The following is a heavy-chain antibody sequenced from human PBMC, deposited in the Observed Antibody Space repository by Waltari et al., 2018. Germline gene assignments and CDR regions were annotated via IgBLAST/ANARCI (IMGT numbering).Heavy chain of an antibody. J-gene: IGHJ4*02. D-gene: IGHD5-18*01. CDR2: IDSSDKL. CDR3: ARVNRLQGYSFGYFFDL. Sequence: EVQLMESGGRLIHPGGSLRLSCSASGFAVNNYYMTWVRQPPGKGLEWVLLIDSSDKLYYTTSVKGRFAISRDNSKNTVHLQMDRLTDEDTALYFCARVNRLQGYSFGYFFDLWGQGTHVTVSS. V-gene: IGHV3-53*01. CDR1: GFAVNNYY.